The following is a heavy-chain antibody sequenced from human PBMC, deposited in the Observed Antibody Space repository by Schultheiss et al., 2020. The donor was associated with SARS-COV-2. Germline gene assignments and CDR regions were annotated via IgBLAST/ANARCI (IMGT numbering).Heavy chain of an antibody. V-gene: IGHV4-39*07. Sequence: SQTLSLTCTVSGGSISSGSYYWGWIRQPPGKGLEWIGSIYHSGSTYYNPSLKSRVTISVDTSKNQFSLKLSSVTAADTAVYYCARSYYYDSSGYYGYYYYYMDVWGKGTTVTVSS. CDR2: IYHSGST. J-gene: IGHJ6*03. D-gene: IGHD3-22*01. CDR3: ARSYYYDSSGYYGYYYYYMDV. CDR1: GGSISSGSYY.